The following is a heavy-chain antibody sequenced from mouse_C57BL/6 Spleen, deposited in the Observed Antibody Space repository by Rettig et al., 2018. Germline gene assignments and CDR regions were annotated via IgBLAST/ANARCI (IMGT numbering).Heavy chain of an antibody. Sequence: INPNNGGTSYNQKFKGKATLTVDKSSSTAYMELRSLTSEDSAVYYCAKGRGFDYWGQGTTLTVSS. V-gene: IGHV1-26*01. J-gene: IGHJ2*01. CDR2: INPNNGGT. CDR3: AKGRGFDY.